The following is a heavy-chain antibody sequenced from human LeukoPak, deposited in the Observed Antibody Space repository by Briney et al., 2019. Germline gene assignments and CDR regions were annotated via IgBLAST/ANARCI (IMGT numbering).Heavy chain of an antibody. Sequence: SETLSLTCTVSGGSISSYYWSWIRQPPGKGLEWIGYIYYSGSTNYNLSLKSRVTISVDTSKNQFSLKLSSVTAADTAVYYCARRVATHYFDYWGQGILVTVSS. V-gene: IGHV4-59*01. CDR2: IYYSGST. D-gene: IGHD5-12*01. CDR3: ARRVATHYFDY. J-gene: IGHJ4*02. CDR1: GGSISSYY.